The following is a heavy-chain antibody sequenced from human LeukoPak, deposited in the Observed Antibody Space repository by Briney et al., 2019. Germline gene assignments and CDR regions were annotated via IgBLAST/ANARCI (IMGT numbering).Heavy chain of an antibody. V-gene: IGHV5-51*01. J-gene: IGHJ4*02. CDR3: AGQGWGCSGGSCYVDY. CDR2: IYPGDSDT. D-gene: IGHD2-15*01. CDR1: GYSFTSYW. Sequence: GESLKISCKGSGYSFTSYWIGWVRQMPGKGLEWMGIIYPGDSDTRYSPSFQGQVTISADKSISTAYLQWSSLKASDTAMYYCAGQGWGCSGGSCYVDYWGQGTLVTVSS.